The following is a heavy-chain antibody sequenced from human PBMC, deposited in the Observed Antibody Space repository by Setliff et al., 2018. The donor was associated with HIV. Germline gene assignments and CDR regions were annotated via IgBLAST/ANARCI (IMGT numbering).Heavy chain of an antibody. CDR2: INHRGST. CDR3: ARSIVPVASGYYYFEY. CDR1: GGSFSDYY. D-gene: IGHD3-3*01. J-gene: IGHJ4*02. Sequence: SETLSLTCAVYGGSFSDYYWTWIRQSPGKGLEWIGEINHRGSTNYNPSLKSRVTVSVDTSKNQFSLRLSSVAAGGTAVYYCARSIVPVASGYYYFEYWGQGTLVTVSS. V-gene: IGHV4-34*01.